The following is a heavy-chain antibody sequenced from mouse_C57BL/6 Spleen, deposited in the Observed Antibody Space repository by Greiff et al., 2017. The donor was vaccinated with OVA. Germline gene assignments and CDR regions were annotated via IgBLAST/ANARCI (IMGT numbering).Heavy chain of an antibody. V-gene: IGHV1-9*01. CDR1: GYTFTGYW. CDR2: ILPGSGST. D-gene: IGHD1-1*01. J-gene: IGHJ4*01. Sequence: VQLQQSGAELMKPGASVKLSCKATGYTFTGYWIEWVKQRPGHGLEWIGEILPGSGSTYYNEKFKGKATFTADTSSNTACMQLSSLTTEESANYDGARGVLRSPYAMDYWGQGTSVTVSS. CDR3: ARGVLRSPYAMDY.